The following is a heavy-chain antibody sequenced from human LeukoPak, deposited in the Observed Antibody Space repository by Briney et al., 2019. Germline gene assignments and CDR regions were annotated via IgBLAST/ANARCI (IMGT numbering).Heavy chain of an antibody. D-gene: IGHD3-22*01. CDR3: ARGSLFSHYDSSGYYGYFDY. CDR1: GGSFSGYY. J-gene: IGHJ4*02. CDR2: INHSGST. Sequence: PSETLSLTCAVYGGSFSGYYWSWIRQPPGKGLEWIGEINHSGSTNYNPSLKSRVTISVDTSKNQFSLKLSSVTAADTAVYYCARGSLFSHYDSSGYYGYFDYWGQGTLVTVSS. V-gene: IGHV4-34*01.